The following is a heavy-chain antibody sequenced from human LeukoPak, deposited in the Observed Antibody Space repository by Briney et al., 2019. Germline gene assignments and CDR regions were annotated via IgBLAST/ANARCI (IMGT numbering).Heavy chain of an antibody. Sequence: PGGSLRLSCAASGFTFSKYWMLWVRQAPGKGLESVSRINTDGTVTTYADSVKGRFTISRDNAKNTLYLQMNSLRAEDTAVYYCARFPDSGNYLPFGHWGQGTLVTVSS. V-gene: IGHV3-74*01. D-gene: IGHD1-26*01. CDR2: INTDGTVT. J-gene: IGHJ4*02. CDR3: ARFPDSGNYLPFGH. CDR1: GFTFSKYW.